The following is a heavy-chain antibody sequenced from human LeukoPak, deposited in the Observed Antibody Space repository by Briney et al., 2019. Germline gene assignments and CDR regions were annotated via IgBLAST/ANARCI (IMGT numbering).Heavy chain of an antibody. J-gene: IGHJ4*02. Sequence: GGSLRLSCAASGFIFSSYGMHWVRQAPGKGLEWVAFIRYVGSNKYYADSVKGRFTISRDNSKNTLYLQMNSLRAGDTAVYYCAKDQRTTVTPWDYWGQGTLVTVSS. CDR1: GFIFSSYG. V-gene: IGHV3-30*02. CDR3: AKDQRTTVTPWDY. D-gene: IGHD4-17*01. CDR2: IRYVGSNK.